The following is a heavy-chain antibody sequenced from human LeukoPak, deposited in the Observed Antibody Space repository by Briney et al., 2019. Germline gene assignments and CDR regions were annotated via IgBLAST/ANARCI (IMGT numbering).Heavy chain of an antibody. Sequence: ASVKVSCKASGYTFTGYYMHWVRQAPGQGLEWMGWINPNSGGTNYAQKFQGRVTMTRDTSISTAYMELSRLRSDDTAVYYCASWQQLVGYYYYYMDVWGKGTTVTVSS. V-gene: IGHV1-2*02. CDR3: ASWQQLVGYYYYYMDV. D-gene: IGHD6-13*01. CDR1: GYTFTGYY. J-gene: IGHJ6*03. CDR2: INPNSGGT.